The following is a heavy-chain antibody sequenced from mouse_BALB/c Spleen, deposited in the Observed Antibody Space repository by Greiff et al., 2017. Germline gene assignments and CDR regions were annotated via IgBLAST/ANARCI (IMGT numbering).Heavy chain of an antibody. J-gene: IGHJ4*01. Sequence: VQLQHPGAELVKPGASVKMSCKASGYTFTSYWMHWVKQRPGQGLEWIGVIDPSDSYTSYNQKFKGKATLTVDTSSSTAYMQLSSLTSEDSAVYYCTRRGNYYAMDYWGQGTSVTVAS. D-gene: IGHD2-1*01. CDR2: IDPSDSYT. CDR3: TRRGNYYAMDY. V-gene: IGHV1S127*01. CDR1: GYTFTSYW.